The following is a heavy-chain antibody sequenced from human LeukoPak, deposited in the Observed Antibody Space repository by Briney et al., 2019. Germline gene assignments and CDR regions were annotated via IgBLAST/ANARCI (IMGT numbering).Heavy chain of an antibody. CDR3: TRDSYPHPAHNFDY. CDR2: IWYDGTNK. J-gene: IGHJ4*02. CDR1: GFTFSSYG. D-gene: IGHD5-18*01. V-gene: IGHV3-33*01. Sequence: GGSLRLSCSASGFTFSSYGMHWVRQAPGKGLERVAVIWYDGTNKYYADSVKGRFTISRDNSKNTLYLQMNSLRAEDTAVYYCTRDSYPHPAHNFDYWGQGTLVTVSS.